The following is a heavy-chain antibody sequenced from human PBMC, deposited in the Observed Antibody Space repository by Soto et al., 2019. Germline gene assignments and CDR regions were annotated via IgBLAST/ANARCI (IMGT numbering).Heavy chain of an antibody. Sequence: GGSLRLSCAASGFTFSSYAMHWVRQAPGKGLEWVAVISYDGSNKYYAGSVKGRFTISRDNSKNTLYLQMNSLRAEDTAVYYCARDLLNRVAAAVNWFDPWGQGTLVTVSS. D-gene: IGHD6-13*01. V-gene: IGHV3-30-3*01. CDR1: GFTFSSYA. CDR3: ARDLLNRVAAAVNWFDP. CDR2: ISYDGSNK. J-gene: IGHJ5*02.